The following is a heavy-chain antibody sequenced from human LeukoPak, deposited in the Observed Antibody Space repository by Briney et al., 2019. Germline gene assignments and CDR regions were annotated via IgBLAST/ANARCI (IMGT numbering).Heavy chain of an antibody. V-gene: IGHV4-61*01. J-gene: IGHJ4*02. D-gene: IGHD6-13*01. Sequence: SQTLSLTCSVSGGSISSGPYFWSWIRQPPGKGLEWIGYIYYSGSTNYNPSLKSRVTISVDTSKNQFSLKLSSVTAADTAVYYCASQGSSWYGENDYWGQGTLVTVSS. CDR2: IYYSGST. CDR1: GGSISSGPYF. CDR3: ASQGSSWYGENDY.